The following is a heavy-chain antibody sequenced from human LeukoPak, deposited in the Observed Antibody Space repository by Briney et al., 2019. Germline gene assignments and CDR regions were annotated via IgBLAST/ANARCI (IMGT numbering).Heavy chain of an antibody. J-gene: IGHJ3*02. D-gene: IGHD3-10*01. CDR3: AKERIWFGDLGHAFDI. V-gene: IGHV3-9*01. CDR2: ISWNSGSI. CDR1: GFTFGDYA. Sequence: FLRLSCAASGFTFGDYAMHWVRQAAGKGLEWVSGISWNSGSIGYADSVKGRFTISRDNAKNSLYLQMNSLRAEDTALYYCAKERIWFGDLGHAFDIWGQGTMVTVSS.